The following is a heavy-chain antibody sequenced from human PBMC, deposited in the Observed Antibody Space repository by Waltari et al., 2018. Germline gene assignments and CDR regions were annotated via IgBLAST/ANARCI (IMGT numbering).Heavy chain of an antibody. V-gene: IGHV4-61*02. CDR1: GGSISSGSYY. Sequence: QVQLQESGPGLVKPSQTLSLTCTVSGGSISSGSYYWSWIRQPAGKGLEWIGRIYTSGSTNYNPSLKSRVTIAVDTAKNQFSLKLSSVTAADTAVYYCARDGDYYYYYGMDVWGQGTTVTVSS. CDR3: ARDGDYYYYYGMDV. CDR2: IYTSGST. J-gene: IGHJ6*02.